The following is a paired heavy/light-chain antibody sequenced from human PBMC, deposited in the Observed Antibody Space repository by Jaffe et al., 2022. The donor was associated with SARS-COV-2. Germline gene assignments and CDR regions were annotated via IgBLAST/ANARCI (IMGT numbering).Heavy chain of an antibody. CDR1: GYIFRKKA. CDR3: ARDEDF. J-gene: IGHJ3*01. V-gene: IGHV1-3*01. CDR2: VDGYNGNT. Sequence: QVQLVQSGAEVKRPGASVKVSCKASGYIFRKKAIHWVRQAPGQGLEWMGWVDGYNGNTRYSPKFQGRVTITRDISASTAYMEVRSLNSEDTAVYYCARDEDFWGQGTMVTVSS.
Light chain of an antibody. Sequence: EIVMTQSPATLSVSPGESATLSCRASQNIKTDLVWYQQKPGQAPRLLIYAASGRATSIPARFSGSGSGTEFTLTISSLQSEDFAVYYCQQYTDWPRTFGQGTKVEVK. CDR3: QQYTDWPRT. CDR1: QNIKTD. J-gene: IGKJ1*01. V-gene: IGKV3-15*01. CDR2: AAS.